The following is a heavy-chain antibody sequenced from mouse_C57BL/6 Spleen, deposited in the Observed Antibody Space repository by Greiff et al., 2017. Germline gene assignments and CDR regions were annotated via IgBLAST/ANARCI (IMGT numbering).Heavy chain of an antibody. Sequence: LQESGAELVKPGASVKISCKASGYAFSSYWMNWVKQRPGKGLEWIGQIYPGDGDTNYNGKFKGKATLTADKSSSTAYMQLSSLTSEDSAVYFCASYYYGSSYYFDYWGQGTTLTVSS. CDR1: GYAFSSYW. CDR3: ASYYYGSSYYFDY. J-gene: IGHJ2*01. V-gene: IGHV1-80*01. CDR2: IYPGDGDT. D-gene: IGHD1-1*01.